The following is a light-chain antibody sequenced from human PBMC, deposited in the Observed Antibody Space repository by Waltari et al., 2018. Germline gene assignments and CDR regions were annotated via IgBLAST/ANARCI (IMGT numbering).Light chain of an antibody. J-gene: IGLJ3*02. Sequence: QTVVTQEPSLSVSPGGTVTHTCSLSSGSVSSTSYASWYQQTPGQAPRTLVYKINNRSSGVPDRFSGSMLGNKAALTITGAQAEDESDYYCVLYMGSGIWVFGGGTKLTVL. CDR2: KIN. CDR1: SGSVSSTSY. CDR3: VLYMGSGIWV. V-gene: IGLV8-61*01.